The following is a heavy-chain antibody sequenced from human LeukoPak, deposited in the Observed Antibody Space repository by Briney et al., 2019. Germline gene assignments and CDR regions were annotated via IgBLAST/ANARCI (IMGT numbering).Heavy chain of an antibody. CDR1: GYTFTSYA. CDR2: INTNTGNP. D-gene: IGHD3-9*01. V-gene: IGHV7-4-1*02. CDR3: ARETQYDILTGNYGYFDY. J-gene: IGHJ4*02. Sequence: ASVKVSCKASGYTFTSYAMNWVRQAPGQGLEWMGWINTNTGNPTYAQGFTGRFVFSLDTSVSTAYLQISSLKAEDTAVYYCARETQYDILTGNYGYFDYWGQGTLVTVSS.